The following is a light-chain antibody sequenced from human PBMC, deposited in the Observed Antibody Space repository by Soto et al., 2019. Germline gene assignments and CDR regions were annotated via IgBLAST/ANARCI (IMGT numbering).Light chain of an antibody. Sequence: SYELTQPPSVSVAPGQTAMITCGGNNIGNKSVHWYQQRPRQAPVLVVYDDSDRPSGIPDRFSGSNSGNTATLIISRVEAGDEADYYCQVWDSSSDRWVFGGGTKVTVL. V-gene: IGLV3-21*02. CDR1: NIGNKS. J-gene: IGLJ3*02. CDR2: DDS. CDR3: QVWDSSSDRWV.